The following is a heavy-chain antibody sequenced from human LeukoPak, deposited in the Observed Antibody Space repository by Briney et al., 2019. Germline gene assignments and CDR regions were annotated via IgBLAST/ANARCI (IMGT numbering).Heavy chain of an antibody. J-gene: IGHJ4*02. V-gene: IGHV4-30-2*01. CDR3: ARVRATMVRGVIGALYYFDY. Sequence: PSETLSLTCTVSGGSISSGGYYWSWIRQPPGKGLEWIGYIYHSGSTYYSPSLKSRVTISVDRSKNQFSLKLSSVTAADTAVYYCARVRATMVRGVIGALYYFDYWGQGTLVTVSS. CDR2: IYHSGST. CDR1: GGSISSGGYY. D-gene: IGHD3-10*01.